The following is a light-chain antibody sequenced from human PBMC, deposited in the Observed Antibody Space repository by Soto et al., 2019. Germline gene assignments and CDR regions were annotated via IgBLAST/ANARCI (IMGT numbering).Light chain of an antibody. CDR3: QQYNNWPLT. J-gene: IGKJ5*01. Sequence: EILMTQFPATLSVSPGERATLSCRASQRVSSNLAWYQQKPGQAPRLLIYGASTRATGIPARFSGSGSGTEFTLTISSLQSEDFAVYYCQQYNNWPLTFGQGTRLEIK. CDR1: QRVSSN. V-gene: IGKV3-15*01. CDR2: GAS.